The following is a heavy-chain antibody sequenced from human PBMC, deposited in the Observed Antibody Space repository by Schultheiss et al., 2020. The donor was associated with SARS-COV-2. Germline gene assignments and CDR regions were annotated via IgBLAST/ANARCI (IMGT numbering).Heavy chain of an antibody. J-gene: IGHJ4*02. Sequence: SETLSLTCTVSGGSISSGGYYWSWIRQHPGKGLEWIGYIYYSGSTYYNPSLKSRVTISVDTSKNQFSLKLSSVTAADTAVYYCARGPGFFGRATIDYWGQGTLVTVSS. CDR1: GGSISSGGYY. D-gene: IGHD3/OR15-3a*01. CDR2: IYYSGST. CDR3: ARGPGFFGRATIDY. V-gene: IGHV4-31*03.